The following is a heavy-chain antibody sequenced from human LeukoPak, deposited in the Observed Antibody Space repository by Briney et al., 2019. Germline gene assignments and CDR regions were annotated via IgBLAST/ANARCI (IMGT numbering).Heavy chain of an antibody. CDR2: IIPIFGTA. J-gene: IGHJ4*02. V-gene: IGHV1-69*05. D-gene: IGHD3-22*01. CDR1: GGTFSSYA. CDR3: ASLHYYDSSGHLGIDY. Sequence: SVKVSCKASGGTFSSYAISWVRQAPGQGLEWMGRIIPIFGTANYAQKFQGRVTITTDESTSTAYMELSSLRSEDTAVYYCASLHYYDSSGHLGIDYWGQGTLVTVSS.